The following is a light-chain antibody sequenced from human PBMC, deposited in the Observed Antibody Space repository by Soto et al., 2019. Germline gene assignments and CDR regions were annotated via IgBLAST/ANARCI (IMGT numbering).Light chain of an antibody. J-gene: IGKJ2*01. V-gene: IGKV3-20*01. Sequence: EIVLTQSPGTMSLSPGQRASLSCRASETISRSYLAWYQQTPGQAPRLLIYDASTRATGIPDRFSGSGSGTDFSLTISRLEPEAFAVYYCQQFVESPFTFGQGTKLEIK. CDR3: QQFVESPFT. CDR1: ETISRSY. CDR2: DAS.